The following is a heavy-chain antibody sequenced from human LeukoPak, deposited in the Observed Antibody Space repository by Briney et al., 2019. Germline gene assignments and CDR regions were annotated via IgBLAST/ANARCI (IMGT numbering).Heavy chain of an antibody. J-gene: IGHJ4*02. D-gene: IGHD6-13*01. V-gene: IGHV6-1*01. CDR1: GDSVSSNSVA. Sequence: SQTLSLTCAISGDSVSSNSVAWNWLRQSPSRGLEWLGRTYYRSKWYNDYAVSVKSRITINPDTSKNQFSLQLNSVTPEDTAVYYCARAGAAAGNTHDYWGQGTLVTVSS. CDR3: ARAGAAAGNTHDY. CDR2: TYYRSKWYN.